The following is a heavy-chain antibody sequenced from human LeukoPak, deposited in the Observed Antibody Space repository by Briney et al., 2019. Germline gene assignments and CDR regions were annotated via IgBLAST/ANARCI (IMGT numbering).Heavy chain of an antibody. Sequence: AGESPKISCQGSGYGFSSYWIGWVRQMPGKGLEWMGVIFPHDSDTTYSPSFQGQISFSADRSINTAYLQWHSLKASDTAIYYCARRPAGRAGFDLWGQGTLVIVSA. CDR2: IFPHDSDT. CDR1: GYGFSSYW. V-gene: IGHV5-51*01. D-gene: IGHD6-13*01. CDR3: ARRPAGRAGFDL. J-gene: IGHJ3*01.